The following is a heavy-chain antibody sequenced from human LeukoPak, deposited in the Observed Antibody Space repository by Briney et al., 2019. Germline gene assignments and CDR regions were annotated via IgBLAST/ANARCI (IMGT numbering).Heavy chain of an antibody. V-gene: IGHV3-7*03. CDR2: IKTDGSET. CDR1: GFYFRDHW. CDR3: VKNDGWFHLAQ. J-gene: IGHJ4*02. Sequence: GGSLRLSCAASGFYFRDHWMDWVRQAPGKGLEWVGHIKTDGSETYYLGSLKGRISISRDNTNNALYLQMNSLRVEDTAIYYCVKNDGWFHLAQWGQGTLVTVSS. D-gene: IGHD6-19*01.